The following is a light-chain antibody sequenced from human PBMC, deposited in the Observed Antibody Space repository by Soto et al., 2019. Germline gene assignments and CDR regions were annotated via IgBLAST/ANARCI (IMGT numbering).Light chain of an antibody. CDR1: QSFNNY. J-gene: IGKJ2*01. CDR2: DAS. Sequence: DIVLTQSPATLSLSPGDRATRSCRASQSFNNYLAWYQQKPGQAPRLLIYDASNRATGIPARFSGSGSGTDFTLTISSLEPEDLTIYYCQQRLSWYTFGQGNRLEMK. V-gene: IGKV3-11*01. CDR3: QQRLSWYT.